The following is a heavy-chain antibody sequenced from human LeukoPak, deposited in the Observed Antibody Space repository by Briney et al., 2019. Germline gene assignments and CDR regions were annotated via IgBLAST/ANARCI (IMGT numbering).Heavy chain of an antibody. J-gene: IGHJ3*02. Sequence: GGSLRLSCAASGFSFSSYEMNWVRQAPGKGLEWVSYISSSGSTMYYADSVTGRLTISRDNAKNSLYLQMNSLRAEDTAVYYCARHTVADAFDIWGQGTMVTVSS. CDR1: GFSFSSYE. V-gene: IGHV3-48*03. CDR2: ISSSGSTM. D-gene: IGHD4-23*01. CDR3: ARHTVADAFDI.